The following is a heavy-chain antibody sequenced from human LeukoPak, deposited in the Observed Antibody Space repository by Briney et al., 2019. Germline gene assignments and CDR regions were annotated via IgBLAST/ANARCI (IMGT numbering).Heavy chain of an antibody. D-gene: IGHD2-2*02. J-gene: IGHJ4*02. Sequence: GGSLRLSCAASGFTFSSYGMHWVRQAPGKGLEWVAFIRYDGSNKYYADSVKGRFTISRDNSKNTLYLQMNSLRAEDTAVYYCAKTAYRYCSSTSCYTFDYWGQGTLVTVSS. V-gene: IGHV3-30*02. CDR2: IRYDGSNK. CDR1: GFTFSSYG. CDR3: AKTAYRYCSSTSCYTFDY.